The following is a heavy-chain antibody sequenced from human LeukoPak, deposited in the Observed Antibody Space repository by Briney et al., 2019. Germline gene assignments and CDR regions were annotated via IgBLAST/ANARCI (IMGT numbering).Heavy chain of an antibody. Sequence: SETLSLTCAVYGGSFSGYYWSWIRQPPGKGLEWIGEINHSGSTNYNPSLKSRVTISVDTSKNQFALKLSSVTAADTAVYYCAQYSGYDFYYWGQGTLVTVSS. D-gene: IGHD5-12*01. CDR2: INHSGST. CDR3: AQYSGYDFYY. J-gene: IGHJ4*02. CDR1: GGSFSGYY. V-gene: IGHV4-34*01.